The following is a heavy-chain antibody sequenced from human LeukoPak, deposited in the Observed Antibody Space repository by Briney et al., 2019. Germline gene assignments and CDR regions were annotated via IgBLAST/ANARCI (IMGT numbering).Heavy chain of an antibody. CDR3: TTDLSIRLLFDY. J-gene: IGHJ4*02. Sequence: GGSLRLSCAASGFTFNKAWMNWVRQAPGKGLEWVGRIKSKADSGTIEYAAPVKGRFTISRDDSKNTLYLQMNSLETEDTAVYYCTTDLSIRLLFDYWGQGVLVTVSS. CDR1: GFTFNKAW. CDR2: IKSKADSGTI. V-gene: IGHV3-15*07. D-gene: IGHD2/OR15-2a*01.